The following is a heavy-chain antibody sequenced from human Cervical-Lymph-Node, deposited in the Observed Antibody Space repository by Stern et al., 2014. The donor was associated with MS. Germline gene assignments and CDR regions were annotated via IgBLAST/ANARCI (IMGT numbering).Heavy chain of an antibody. J-gene: IGHJ6*02. V-gene: IGHV5-51*04. CDR1: GYTFTNNW. CDR3: ARPPPRRKWDDPNYGMDV. Sequence: VQLVQSGAEVKKPGESLKISCKGSGYTFTNNWIAWVRQMPGKGLEWMGIIYPDDSDIRYSPSLQGPVTISAEKPISTAYLHWSSLKAADSAVYYCARPPPRRKWDDPNYGMDVWGQGTTVTVSS. D-gene: IGHD1-1*01. CDR2: IYPDDSDI.